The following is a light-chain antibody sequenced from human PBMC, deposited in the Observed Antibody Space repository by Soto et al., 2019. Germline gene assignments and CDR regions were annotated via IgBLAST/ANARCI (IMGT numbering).Light chain of an antibody. CDR1: QGIRND. V-gene: IGKV1-17*01. CDR2: AAS. Sequence: DIQMTQSPSSLSASVEDRVTITCRASQGIRNDLGWYQQKPGKAPKRLIYAASSLQSGVPSRFSGSGSGTKFTLAVISLQPQDFATYYCLQQSSYPPLTFGVGTKVKIK. J-gene: IGKJ4*01. CDR3: LQQSSYPPLT.